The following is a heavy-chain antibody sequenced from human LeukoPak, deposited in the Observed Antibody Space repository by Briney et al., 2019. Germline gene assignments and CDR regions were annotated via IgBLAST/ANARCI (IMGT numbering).Heavy chain of an antibody. V-gene: IGHV5-10-1*01. Sequence: KVGESLKISCKGFGYSFTTYWISWVRQMPGKGLEWMGRIDPTDSYSNYNPSFQGHVTISTDKSINTAYLQWSSLKASDTAIYYCARHQQWLIPGYWGQGTLVTVSS. CDR2: IDPTDSYS. D-gene: IGHD6-19*01. J-gene: IGHJ4*02. CDR1: GYSFTTYW. CDR3: ARHQQWLIPGY.